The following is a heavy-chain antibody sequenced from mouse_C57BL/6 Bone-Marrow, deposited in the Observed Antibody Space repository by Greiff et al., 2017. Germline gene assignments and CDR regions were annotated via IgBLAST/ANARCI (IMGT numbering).Heavy chain of an antibody. CDR1: GFSLTSYA. V-gene: IGHV2-9-1*01. Sequence: VQLQESGPGLVAPSPSLSITCTVSGFSLTSYAISWVRQPPGKGLEWLGVIWTGGGTNYNSAHKSRLSISKDNSKSQVFLKMNSLQTDDTARYCCARKSSGYGWFAYWGQGTLVTVSA. CDR2: IWTGGGT. J-gene: IGHJ3*01. CDR3: ARKSSGYGWFAY. D-gene: IGHD3-2*02.